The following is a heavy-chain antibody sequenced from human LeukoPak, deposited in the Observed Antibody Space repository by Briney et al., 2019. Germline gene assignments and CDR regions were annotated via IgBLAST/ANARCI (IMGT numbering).Heavy chain of an antibody. D-gene: IGHD3-22*01. CDR2: IHYSGSA. J-gene: IGHJ3*02. Sequence: SQTLSLTCTVSGGSIRSGAYFWSWIRQRPGKGLEWIGYIHYSGSAYYNPSLKSRITVSVDTTKNQFSLKLSPVTAADTAVYYCARERDSNYYDSRGYSDAFDIWGQGTMVTVSS. V-gene: IGHV4-31*03. CDR3: ARERDSNYYDSRGYSDAFDI. CDR1: GGSIRSGAYF.